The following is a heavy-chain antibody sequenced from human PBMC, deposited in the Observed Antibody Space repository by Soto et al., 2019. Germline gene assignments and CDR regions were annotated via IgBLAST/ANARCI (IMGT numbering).Heavy chain of an antibody. J-gene: IGHJ4*02. CDR3: ARMRHVRSRFDY. CDR1: GGSISSGGYY. V-gene: IGHV4-31*03. Sequence: SETLSLTCTVSGGSISSGGYYWSWIRQHPGKGLEWIGYIYYSGSTYYNPSLKSRVTISVDTSKNQFSLKLSSVTAADTAVYYCARMRHVRSRFDYWGQGTLVTVSS. D-gene: IGHD6-13*01. CDR2: IYYSGST.